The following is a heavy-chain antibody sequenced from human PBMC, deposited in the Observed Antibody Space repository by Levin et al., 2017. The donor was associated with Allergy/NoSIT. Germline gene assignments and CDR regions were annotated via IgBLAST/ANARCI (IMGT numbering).Heavy chain of an antibody. D-gene: IGHD3-22*01. Sequence: PSETLSLTCTVSGGSISSGGYYWSWIRQHPGKGLEWIGYIYYSGSTYYNPSLKSRVTISVDTSKNQFSLKLSSVTAADTAVYYCARRYYYDSSGPRGPWVLRGFDYWGQGTLVTVSS. V-gene: IGHV4-31*03. CDR2: IYYSGST. CDR3: ARRYYYDSSGPRGPWVLRGFDY. CDR1: GGSISSGGYY. J-gene: IGHJ4*02.